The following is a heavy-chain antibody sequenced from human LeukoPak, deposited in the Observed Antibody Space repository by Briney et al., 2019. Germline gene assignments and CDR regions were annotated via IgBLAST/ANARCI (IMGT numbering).Heavy chain of an antibody. CDR2: IIPILGIA. CDR1: GGTFSSYA. V-gene: IGHV1-69*04. CDR3: AREPPFTMIVVGEIDAFDI. Sequence: ASVKVSCKASGGTFSSYAISWVRQAPGQGLEWMGRIIPILGIANYAQKFQGRVTITADKSTSTAYMELSSLRSEDTAVYYCAREPPFTMIVVGEIDAFDIWGQGTMVTVSS. J-gene: IGHJ3*02. D-gene: IGHD3-22*01.